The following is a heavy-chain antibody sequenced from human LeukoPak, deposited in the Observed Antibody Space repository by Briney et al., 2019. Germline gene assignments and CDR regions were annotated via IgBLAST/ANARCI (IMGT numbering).Heavy chain of an antibody. V-gene: IGHV4-4*02. D-gene: IGHD3-10*01. J-gene: IGHJ4*01. CDR2: IYHSGST. CDR3: ASRPDYYGSGSYWGDY. Sequence: SETLSLTCAVSGGSISSSNWWSWVRQPPGKGLEWIGEIYHSGSTNYNPSLKSRVTISIDKSKNQFSLKLSSVTAADTAVYYCASRPDYYGSGSYWGDYWGQGTLVTVSS. CDR1: GGSISSSNW.